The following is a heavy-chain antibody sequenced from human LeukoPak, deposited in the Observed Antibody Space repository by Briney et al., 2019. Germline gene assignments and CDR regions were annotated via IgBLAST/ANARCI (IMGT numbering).Heavy chain of an antibody. CDR3: ARGRYGSGSYYIPQGFDP. D-gene: IGHD3-10*01. CDR1: GYTFTSYD. CDR2: MNPNSGNT. V-gene: IGHV1-8*01. J-gene: IGHJ5*02. Sequence: VASVKVSCKASGYTFTSYDINWVRQATGQGLEWMGWMNPNSGNTGYAQKFQGRVTMTRNTSTSTAYMELSSLRSEDTAVYYCARGRYGSGSYYIPQGFDPWGQGTLVTVSS.